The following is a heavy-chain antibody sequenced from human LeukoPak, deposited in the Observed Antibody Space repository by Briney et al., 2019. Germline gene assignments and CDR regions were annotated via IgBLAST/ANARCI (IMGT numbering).Heavy chain of an antibody. CDR2: IYYSGST. V-gene: IGHV4-59*08. J-gene: IGHJ3*02. CDR1: GGSIRSYF. Sequence: SETLSLNCTGSGGSIRSYFWSWIRQPPGKGLEWIGYIYYSGSTNYNPSLKSRVTISVDTSKNQFSLKLTSVTAADTAVHYCARQFESWDDAFDIWGQGTMVTVSS. D-gene: IGHD6-13*01. CDR3: ARQFESWDDAFDI.